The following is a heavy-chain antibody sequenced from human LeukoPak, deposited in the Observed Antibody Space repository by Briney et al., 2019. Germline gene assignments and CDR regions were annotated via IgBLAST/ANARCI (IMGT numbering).Heavy chain of an antibody. CDR3: ARGRSITAAGLFGY. J-gene: IGHJ4*02. CDR2: IYSGEII. D-gene: IGHD6-13*01. CDR1: GFTVTSSY. Sequence: PGGSLRLSCAASGFTVTSSYMNWVRQAPGKGLEWVSVIYSGEIIYYADSVKGRFTISRDNSKNTLYLQMNSLRAEDTAVYYCARGRSITAAGLFGYWGQGTLVTVSS. V-gene: IGHV3-53*01.